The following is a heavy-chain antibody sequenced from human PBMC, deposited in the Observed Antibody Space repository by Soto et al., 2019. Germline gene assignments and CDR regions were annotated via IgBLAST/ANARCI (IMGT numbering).Heavy chain of an antibody. CDR3: AKDICSGSPIQSKPSF. CDR1: GFTFSTYG. V-gene: IGHV3-30*18. D-gene: IGHD3-10*02. CDR2: ISYDGNNK. Sequence: XGSLRLSCASSGFTFSTYGMHWVRQSPGKGLEWVALISYDGNNKYFADSVKGRFTISRDNYKNTLYLQMNSLTTEDTAEYYCAKDICSGSPIQSKPSFWGQGTPVTGSS. J-gene: IGHJ4*02.